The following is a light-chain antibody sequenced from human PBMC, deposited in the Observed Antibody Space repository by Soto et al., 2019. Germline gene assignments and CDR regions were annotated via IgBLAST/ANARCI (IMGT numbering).Light chain of an antibody. CDR3: QQVKTYPLT. Sequence: DIQLTQSPSFLSASVGDRVTITCRASQDISSHLAWYQQKPGKAPKLLIYAASTLQSGVPSGFGGSRSGTEFTLTITSLQPEYFATYYCQQVKTYPLTFGGGTKVEIK. V-gene: IGKV1-9*01. CDR2: AAS. CDR1: QDISSH. J-gene: IGKJ4*01.